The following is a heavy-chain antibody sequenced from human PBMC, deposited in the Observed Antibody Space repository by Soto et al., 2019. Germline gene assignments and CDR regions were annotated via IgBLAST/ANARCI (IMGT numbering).Heavy chain of an antibody. D-gene: IGHD1-1*01. CDR1: GFTVSSNY. CDR2: IYSGGST. V-gene: IGHV3-53*02. J-gene: IGHJ4*02. Sequence: EVQLVETGGGLIQPGGSLRLSCAASGFTVSSNYMSWVRQAPGKGLEWVSVIYSGGSTYYADSVKGRFTISRDNSKNTLYLQMNSLRAEDTAVYYCARGDGYNYIPFDYWGQGTLVTVSS. CDR3: ARGDGYNYIPFDY.